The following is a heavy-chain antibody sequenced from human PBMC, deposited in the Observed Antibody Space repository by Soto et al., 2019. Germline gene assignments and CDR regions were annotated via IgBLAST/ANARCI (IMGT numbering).Heavy chain of an antibody. CDR3: AKYGYDTGWKLAFDP. CDR1: GFTFRTYG. CDR2: ISNDGSEK. Sequence: GGSLRLSCAASGFTFRTYGMHWVRQAPGKGLEWLAVISNDGSEKYFADSVKGRFDISRDNFMSTLFLQMNSLRDDDTAVYYCAKYGYDTGWKLAFDPWGQGSQVTISS. J-gene: IGHJ5*02. D-gene: IGHD5-18*01. V-gene: IGHV3-30*18.